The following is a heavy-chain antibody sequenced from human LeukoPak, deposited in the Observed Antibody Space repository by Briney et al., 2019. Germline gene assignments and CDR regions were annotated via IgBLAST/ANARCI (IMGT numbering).Heavy chain of an antibody. CDR1: GFTFSSYG. V-gene: IGHV3-30*02. CDR2: IRYDGSNK. CDR3: AKDLCLPPLFRDCLDWFDP. J-gene: IGHJ5*02. Sequence: PGGSLRLSCAASGFTFSSYGMHWVRQGPGKGLEWVAFIRYDGSNKYYADSVKGRFTISRDNSKNTLYLQMNSLRAEDTAVYYCAKDLCLPPLFRDCLDWFDPWGQGTLVTVSS. D-gene: IGHD2-21*01.